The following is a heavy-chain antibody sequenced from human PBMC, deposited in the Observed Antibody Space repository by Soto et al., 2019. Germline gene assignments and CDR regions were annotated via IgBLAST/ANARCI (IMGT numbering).Heavy chain of an antibody. CDR3: ARGGGKYYYASSGHSNHAMDV. Sequence: SETLSLTCAVSGDSISNGYYWAWIRQPPGKGLEWVASIYHTGTTYYNPSLTSRVTISVDTSKNQFSLKLSSVTTADTAVYYCARGGGKYYYASSGHSNHAMDVWGQGTTVTVSS. D-gene: IGHD3-22*01. V-gene: IGHV4-38-2*01. CDR2: IYHTGTT. J-gene: IGHJ6*02. CDR1: GDSISNGYY.